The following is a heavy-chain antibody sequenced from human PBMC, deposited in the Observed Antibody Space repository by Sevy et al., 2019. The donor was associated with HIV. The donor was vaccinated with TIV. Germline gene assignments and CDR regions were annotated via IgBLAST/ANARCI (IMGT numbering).Heavy chain of an antibody. CDR1: GFTFSDYY. Sequence: GGSLRLSCAASGFTFSDYYMSWIRQAPGKGLEWVSYISSGGRTIYYADSVKGRFTISRDNAKNSLYLQMNSLRADDTAVYYCARVRVAAADYYFDYWGQGTLVTVSS. CDR3: ARVRVAAADYYFDY. V-gene: IGHV3-11*01. CDR2: ISSGGRTI. D-gene: IGHD6-25*01. J-gene: IGHJ4*02.